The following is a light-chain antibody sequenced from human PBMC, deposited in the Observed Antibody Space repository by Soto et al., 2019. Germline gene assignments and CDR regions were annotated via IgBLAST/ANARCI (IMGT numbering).Light chain of an antibody. CDR1: QSVSSY. CDR3: QQYGSSGT. CDR2: EGS. V-gene: IGKV3-11*01. J-gene: IGKJ1*01. Sequence: DIVLTQSPATLSFSPGQTATLSCRASQSVSSYLAWYQQKAGQAPRLLIYEGSNRATGIPTRFSGSGSGTDFTLTISRLEPEDFAVYYCQQYGSSGTFGQGTKVDIK.